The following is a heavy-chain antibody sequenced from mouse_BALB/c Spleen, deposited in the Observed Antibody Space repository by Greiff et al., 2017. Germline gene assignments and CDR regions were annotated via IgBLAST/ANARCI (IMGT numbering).Heavy chain of an antibody. Sequence: VQLQQSGAELVKPGASVKLSCTASGFNIKDTYMHWVKQRPEQGLEWIGRIDPANGNTKYDPKFQGKATITAATSSNTAYLQLGSLTSDDTAVYYGARYHSSGLYYAMDYWGQGTTVTVSS. J-gene: IGHJ4*01. CDR2: IDPANGNT. V-gene: IGHV14-3*02. CDR3: ARYHSSGLYYAMDY. CDR1: GFNIKDTY. D-gene: IGHD3-1*01.